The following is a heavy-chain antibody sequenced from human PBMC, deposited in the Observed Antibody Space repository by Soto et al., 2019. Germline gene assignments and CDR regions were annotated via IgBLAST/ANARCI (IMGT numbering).Heavy chain of an antibody. V-gene: IGHV4-59*01. CDR2: IHHSGST. D-gene: IGHD3-10*01. J-gene: IGHJ4*02. CDR3: VRGAHGSIGFDY. Sequence: SETLSLTCSVSGGSISSYYWSWIRQPPGKGLEWIAYIHHSGSTKYNPSLKSRVTISVDTSKNQFSLKLNSVTAADTAVYYCVRGAHGSIGFDYWGQGTLVTVSS. CDR1: GGSISSYY.